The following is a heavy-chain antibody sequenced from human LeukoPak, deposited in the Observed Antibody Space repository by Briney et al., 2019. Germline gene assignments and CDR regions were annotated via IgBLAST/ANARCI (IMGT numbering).Heavy chain of an antibody. CDR2: INTDGDIT. V-gene: IGHV3-74*01. J-gene: IGHJ4*02. CDR3: ARGGVQPVDY. Sequence: GGSLRLSCAASGFTFSSYWMHWVRQAPGKGLAWVADINTDGDITRYADSLKGRFTIPRDNAKNTLYLQMNSLRDEDTSIYYCARGGVQPVDYWGQGTLVTVSS. D-gene: IGHD2-2*01. CDR1: GFTFSSYW.